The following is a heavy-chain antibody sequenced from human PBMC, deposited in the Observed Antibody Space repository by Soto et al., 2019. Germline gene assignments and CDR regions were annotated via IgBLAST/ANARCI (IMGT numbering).Heavy chain of an antibody. CDR3: ARDFDSSGYYGPVGAFDI. J-gene: IGHJ3*02. V-gene: IGHV3-21*03. Sequence: PGGPLILSCSASRFTFSGYTVNWVRQAPGKGLEWVSSISSSTTYIYYADSVKGRFTISRDNAKNSLYLQVNSLRAEDTAVYYCARDFDSSGYYGPVGAFDIWGQGTMVP. D-gene: IGHD3-22*01. CDR1: RFTFSGYT. CDR2: ISSSTTYI.